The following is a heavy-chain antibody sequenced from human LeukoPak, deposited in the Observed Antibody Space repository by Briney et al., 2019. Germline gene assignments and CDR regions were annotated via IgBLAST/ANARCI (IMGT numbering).Heavy chain of an antibody. D-gene: IGHD1-26*01. J-gene: IGHJ3*01. Sequence: SETLSLTCAVYGGSLSGYYWSWIRQPPGKGLEWIGEINHSGSTNYNPSLKSRVTISVDTSKNQFSLKLSSVTAADTAVYYCARLPYPWGQGTMLTVSS. CDR2: INHSGST. CDR3: ARLPYP. CDR1: GGSLSGYY. V-gene: IGHV4-34*01.